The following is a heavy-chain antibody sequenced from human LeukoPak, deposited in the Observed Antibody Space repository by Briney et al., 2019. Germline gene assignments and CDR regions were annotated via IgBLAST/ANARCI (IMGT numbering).Heavy chain of an antibody. CDR1: GFTFDEFA. CDR3: ARDRMSSAPTYFHH. J-gene: IGHJ1*01. D-gene: IGHD3-22*01. CDR2: VSGDGGRT. Sequence: GGSLRLSCAASGFTFDEFAMHWVRQAPGKGLEWVSFVSGDGGRTDYADSVKGRITISIDNSKNSLYPQMNSLTAEDTAFYFCARDRMSSAPTYFHHWGQGTLVTVSA. V-gene: IGHV3-43*02.